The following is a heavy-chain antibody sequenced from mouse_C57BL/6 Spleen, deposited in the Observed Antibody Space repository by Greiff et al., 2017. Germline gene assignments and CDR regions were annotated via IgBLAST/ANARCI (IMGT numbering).Heavy chain of an antibody. V-gene: IGHV1-52*01. CDR1: GYTFTSYW. CDR3: ARGDGSY. Sequence: QVQLQQPGAELVRPGSSVKLSCKASGYTFTSYWMHWVKQRPIQGLEWIGNIDPSDSETHYNQKFKGKATLTADKSSSTAYMELRSLTSEDSAVYFCARGDGSYWGQGTTLTVSS. CDR2: IDPSDSET. J-gene: IGHJ2*01.